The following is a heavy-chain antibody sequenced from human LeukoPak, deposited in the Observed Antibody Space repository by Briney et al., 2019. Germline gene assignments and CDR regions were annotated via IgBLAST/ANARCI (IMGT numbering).Heavy chain of an antibody. CDR2: ISSSSSYI. CDR1: GFTFSSYS. D-gene: IGHD3-10*02. Sequence: PGGSLTLSCAASGFTFSSYSMNWVRQAPAEGLEWVSSISSSSSYIYYADSVKGRFTISRDNAKNSLYLQMNSLRAEDTAVYYCAELGITMIGGVWGKGTTVTISS. V-gene: IGHV3-21*01. CDR3: AELGITMIGGV. J-gene: IGHJ6*04.